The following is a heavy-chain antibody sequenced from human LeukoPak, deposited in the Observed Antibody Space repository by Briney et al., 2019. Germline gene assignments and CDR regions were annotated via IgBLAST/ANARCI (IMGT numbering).Heavy chain of an antibody. Sequence: GESLKISCKGSGYSFTSYWISWVRQMPGKGLEWMGSIDPSDSYTNYSPSFQGHVTISADKSISTAYLQWSSLKASDTAMYYCARRSHDSSGWYYYFDYWGQGTLVTVSS. V-gene: IGHV5-10-1*01. J-gene: IGHJ4*02. CDR3: ARRSHDSSGWYYYFDY. CDR2: IDPSDSYT. D-gene: IGHD6-19*01. CDR1: GYSFTSYW.